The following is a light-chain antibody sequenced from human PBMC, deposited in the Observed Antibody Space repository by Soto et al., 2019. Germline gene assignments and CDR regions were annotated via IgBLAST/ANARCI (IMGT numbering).Light chain of an antibody. Sequence: DIQMSQSPSTLSASVGDRVTITCQASQNITNYLTWYQQKPGKAPKLLIYDASNLETGAPSRFSGSGSGTYYTFTISSLQPEDVATYYCQQYDNLPRTFGPGTKVDIK. CDR3: QQYDNLPRT. CDR2: DAS. V-gene: IGKV1-33*01. J-gene: IGKJ3*01. CDR1: QNITNY.